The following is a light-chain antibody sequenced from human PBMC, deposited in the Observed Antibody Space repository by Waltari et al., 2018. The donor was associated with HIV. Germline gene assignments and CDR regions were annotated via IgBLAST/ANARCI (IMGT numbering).Light chain of an antibody. CDR3: QQYFTTPPS. CDR1: QSVLSSSNNKNY. CDR2: WAS. V-gene: IGKV4-1*01. Sequence: IVMTQSPDSLAESLGERAPITCKYSQSVLSSSNNKNYLAWYRQRPGQPPELLIHWASTRESGVPGRVSGSGSGTDFTLTISSLRAEDVAVYYCQQYFTTPPSFGQGTKLQI. J-gene: IGKJ2*01.